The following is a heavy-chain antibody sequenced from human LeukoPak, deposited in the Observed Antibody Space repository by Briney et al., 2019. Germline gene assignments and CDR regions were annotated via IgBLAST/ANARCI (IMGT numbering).Heavy chain of an antibody. CDR3: AKGDDCSSTSCYKVRYYYYMDV. V-gene: IGHV3-23*01. Sequence: GGSLRLSCAASGFTFSSYAMSWVRQAPGKGLEWVSAISGSGGSTYYVDSVKGRFTISRDNSKNTLYLQMNSLRAEDTAVYYCAKGDDCSSTSCYKVRYYYYMDVWGKGTTVTVSS. D-gene: IGHD2-2*02. J-gene: IGHJ6*03. CDR1: GFTFSSYA. CDR2: ISGSGGST.